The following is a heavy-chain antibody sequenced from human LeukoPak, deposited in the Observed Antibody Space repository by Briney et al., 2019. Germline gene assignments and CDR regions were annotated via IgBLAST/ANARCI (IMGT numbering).Heavy chain of an antibody. CDR1: GGSFSGYY. CDR2: INHSGST. J-gene: IGHJ5*02. V-gene: IGHV4-34*01. CDR3: ARETYGSGSYYNPINWFDP. Sequence: PSETLSLTCAVYGGSFSGYYWSWIRQPPGKGLEWIGEINHSGSTNYNPSLKSRVTISVDTSKNQFSLKLSSVTAADTAVYYCARETYGSGSYYNPINWFDPWGQGTLVTVSS. D-gene: IGHD3-10*01.